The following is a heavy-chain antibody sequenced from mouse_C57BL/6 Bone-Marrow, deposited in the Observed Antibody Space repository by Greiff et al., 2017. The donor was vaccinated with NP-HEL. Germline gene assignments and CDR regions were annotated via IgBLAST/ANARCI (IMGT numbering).Heavy chain of an antibody. V-gene: IGHV1-15*01. Sequence: QVQLQQSGAELVRPGASVTLSCKASGYTFTDYEMHWVKQTPVHGLEWIGAIDPETGGTAYTQKFKGKAILTADKSSSQAYMELRSLTSEDSAIYYCARSWSPWFAYWGKGTLVTVSA. CDR3: ARSWSPWFAY. J-gene: IGHJ3*01. CDR1: GYTFTDYE. CDR2: IDPETGGT.